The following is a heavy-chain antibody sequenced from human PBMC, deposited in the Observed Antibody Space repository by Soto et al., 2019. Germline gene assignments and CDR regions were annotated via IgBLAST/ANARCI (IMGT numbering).Heavy chain of an antibody. CDR2: IVVGSGNT. V-gene: IGHV1-58*01. Sequence: GASVKVSCKASGFTFTSSAVQWVRQARGQRLEWIGWIVVGSGNTNYAQKFQERVTITRDMSTSTAYMELSSLRSEDTAVYYCAAAMDSSGYYLDYWGQGTLVTVSS. CDR3: AAAMDSSGYYLDY. J-gene: IGHJ4*02. D-gene: IGHD3-22*01. CDR1: GFTFTSSA.